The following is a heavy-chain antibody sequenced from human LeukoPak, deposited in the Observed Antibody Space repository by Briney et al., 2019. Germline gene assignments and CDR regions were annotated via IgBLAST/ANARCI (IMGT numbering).Heavy chain of an antibody. J-gene: IGHJ6*03. D-gene: IGHD6-19*01. CDR2: IYYSGST. CDR3: ARGGSGWKYYYYYYMDV. Sequence: SETLSLTCTVSGGSISISSYYWGWIRQPPGKGLEWIGSIYYSGSTYYNPSLKSRVTISVDTSKNQFSLKLSSVTAADTAVYYCARGGSGWKYYYYYYMDVWGKGTTVTVSS. V-gene: IGHV4-39*07. CDR1: GGSISISSYY.